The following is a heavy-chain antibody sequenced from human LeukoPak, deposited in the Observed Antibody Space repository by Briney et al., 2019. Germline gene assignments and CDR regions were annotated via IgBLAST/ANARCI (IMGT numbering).Heavy chain of an antibody. J-gene: IGHJ6*02. CDR2: IIPIFGTA. CDR1: GGTFSSYA. Sequence: SMKVSCKASGGTFSSYAISWVRQAPGQGLEWMGGIIPIFGTANYAQKFQGRVTITADESTSTAYMELSSLRSEDTAVYYCARSRGSSWSRVGYYYYGMDVWGQGTTVTVSS. CDR3: ARSRGSSWSRVGYYYYGMDV. V-gene: IGHV1-69*13. D-gene: IGHD6-13*01.